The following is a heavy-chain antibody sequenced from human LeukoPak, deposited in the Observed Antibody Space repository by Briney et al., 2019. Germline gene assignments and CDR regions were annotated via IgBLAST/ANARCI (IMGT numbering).Heavy chain of an antibody. CDR1: RFTFKSYS. J-gene: IGHJ4*02. D-gene: IGHD3-10*01. CDR2: ISFDGSNK. CDR3: ARGAYYSRSGTPGGY. V-gene: IGHV3-30*04. Sequence: GRSLRLSCGVSRFTFKSYSMHWVRQAPSKGLEWVAVISFDGSNKYYADSVKGRFNISRDNSKNTLFLQMDSLRSEDTALYYCARGAYYSRSGTPGGYWGQGTLVTVSS.